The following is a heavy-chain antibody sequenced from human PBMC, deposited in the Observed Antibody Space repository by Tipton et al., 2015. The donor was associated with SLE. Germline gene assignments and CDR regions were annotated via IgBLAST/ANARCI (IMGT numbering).Heavy chain of an antibody. CDR1: GYTFTGYY. D-gene: IGHD6-13*01. V-gene: IGHV1-69*13. CDR2: IIPIFGTA. CDR3: TRDRGYSSSWSADYFHH. J-gene: IGHJ1*01. Sequence: QLVQSGAEVKKPGASVKVSCKASGYTFTGYYMHWVRQAPGQGLEWMGRIIPIFGTANYAQKCQGRVTITADESTSTAYMELSSLRSEDTAVYYSTRDRGYSSSWSADYFHHWGQGTLVTVSS.